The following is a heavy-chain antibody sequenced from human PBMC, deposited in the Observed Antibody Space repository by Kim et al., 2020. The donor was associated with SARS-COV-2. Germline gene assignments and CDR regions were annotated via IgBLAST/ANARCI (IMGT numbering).Heavy chain of an antibody. Sequence: GGSLRLSCAASGFTFSSYAMSWVRQAAGKGLEWVSTISGSGGGTYYANSMKGRFTISRDNSKNTLYLQMNSLRAEDTAVYYCAKVRGCSGGSCYSGWFDP. J-gene: IGHJ5*02. CDR2: ISGSGGGT. V-gene: IGHV3-23*01. D-gene: IGHD2-15*01. CDR3: AKVRGCSGGSCYSGWFDP. CDR1: GFTFSSYA.